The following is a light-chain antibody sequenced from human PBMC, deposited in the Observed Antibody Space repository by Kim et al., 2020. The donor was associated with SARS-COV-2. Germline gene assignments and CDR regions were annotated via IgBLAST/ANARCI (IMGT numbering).Light chain of an antibody. CDR2: DAS. V-gene: IGKV3D-15*01. CDR3: QQYYTWSALT. J-gene: IGKJ4*01. CDR1: QSVRSS. Sequence: SPGEWATLSCRASQSVRSSLSWYQQRPGQAPRLLIYDASIRATGVPARFTGSGSGTEFTLTISSLQSEDFAVYFCQQYYTWSALTFGGGTKVEI.